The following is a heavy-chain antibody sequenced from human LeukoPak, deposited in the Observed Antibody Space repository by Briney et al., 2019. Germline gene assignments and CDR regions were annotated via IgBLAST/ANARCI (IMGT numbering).Heavy chain of an antibody. CDR1: GFTFSGSA. J-gene: IGHJ4*02. V-gene: IGHV3-15*01. D-gene: IGHD3-10*01. CDR2: IKSKTDGGTT. CDR3: TTELWFGED. Sequence: GGSLRLSCAASGFTFSGSAMHWVRQAPGKGLEWVGRIKSKTDGGTTDYAAPVKGRFTISRDDSRNTLYLQMNSLKTEDTAFYFCTTELWFGEDWGQGTLVTVSS.